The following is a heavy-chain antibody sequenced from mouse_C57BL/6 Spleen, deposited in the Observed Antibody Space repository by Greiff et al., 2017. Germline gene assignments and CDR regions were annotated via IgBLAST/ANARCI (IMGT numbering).Heavy chain of an antibody. V-gene: IGHV5-17*01. CDR3: ARPDGTYAMDY. Sequence: EVKLMESGGGLVKPGGSLKLSCAASGFTFSDYGMHWVRQAPEKGLEWVAYISSGSSTIYYADTVKGRFTISRDNAKNTLFLQMTILRSEDTAMYYCARPDGTYAMDYWGQGTSVTVSS. CDR2: ISSGSSTI. J-gene: IGHJ4*01. D-gene: IGHD2-1*01. CDR1: GFTFSDYG.